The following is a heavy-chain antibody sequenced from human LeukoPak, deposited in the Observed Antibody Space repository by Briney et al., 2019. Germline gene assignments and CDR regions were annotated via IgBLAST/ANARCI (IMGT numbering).Heavy chain of an antibody. V-gene: IGHV3-23*01. CDR2: ISLSGESR. D-gene: IGHD3-10*01. Sequence: GGSLRLSCAGSGFIFGGYTMNWVRQAPGKGLEWLSYISLSGESRLYADSVKGRFSISRDNSKNTLYLQMNSLRAEDTAVYYCAKVSPTEDYYGSKGDYWGQGTLVTVSS. J-gene: IGHJ4*02. CDR3: AKVSPTEDYYGSKGDY. CDR1: GFIFGGYT.